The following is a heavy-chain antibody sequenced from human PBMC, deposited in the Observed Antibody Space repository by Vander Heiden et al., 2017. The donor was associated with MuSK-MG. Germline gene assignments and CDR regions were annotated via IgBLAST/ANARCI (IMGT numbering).Heavy chain of an antibody. V-gene: IGHV3-74*01. D-gene: IGHD2-2*01. Sequence: EVQLVESGGGLVQPGGSLRLSCAASGFTFSSYWMHWVRQAPGKGLVWVSRINSDGSSTSYADSVKGRFTISRDNAKNTLYLQMNSLRAEDTAVYYCASGIYCSSTSCPDDAFDIWGQGTMVTVSS. CDR2: INSDGSST. CDR1: GFTFSSYW. J-gene: IGHJ3*02. CDR3: ASGIYCSSTSCPDDAFDI.